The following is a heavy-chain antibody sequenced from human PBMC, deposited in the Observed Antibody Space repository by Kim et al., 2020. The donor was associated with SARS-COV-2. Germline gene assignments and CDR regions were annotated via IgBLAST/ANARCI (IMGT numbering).Heavy chain of an antibody. Sequence: ASVKVSCKVSGYTLTELSMHWVRQAPGKGLEWMGGFDPEDGETIYAQKFQGRVTMTEDTSTDTAYMELSSLRSEDTAVYYFATAPGIAVAGTAPNWFDPWGQGTLGTVSS. CDR1: GYTLTELS. V-gene: IGHV1-24*01. CDR2: FDPEDGET. J-gene: IGHJ5*02. CDR3: ATAPGIAVAGTAPNWFDP. D-gene: IGHD6-19*01.